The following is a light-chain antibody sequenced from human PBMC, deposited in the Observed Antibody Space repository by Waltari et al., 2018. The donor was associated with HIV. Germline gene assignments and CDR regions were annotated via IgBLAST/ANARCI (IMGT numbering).Light chain of an antibody. Sequence: SYDLTQTPSVSVSPGQTARINCSRGSLPKRYSSWYRQKAGQAPVLLIYKDIARPAGIPGRISGSESGTGVTLTISGVQAEDEGDYFCQSTDFDGTWVFGGGTKLTVL. CDR3: QSTDFDGTWV. CDR2: KDI. J-gene: IGLJ3*02. V-gene: IGLV3-25*03. CDR1: SLPKRY.